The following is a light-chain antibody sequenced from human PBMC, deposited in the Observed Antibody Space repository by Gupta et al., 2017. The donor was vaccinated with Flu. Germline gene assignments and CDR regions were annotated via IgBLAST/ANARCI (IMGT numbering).Light chain of an antibody. CDR3: IAFTNSNTWV. J-gene: IGLJ3*02. V-gene: IGLV2-14*01. Sequence: NRVSWCQQHPGKAPKLILFEVTNRPSGISNRFSGSKSGNTASLTISGLQPEDEADYYCIAFTNSNTWVFGGGTKVIVL. CDR1: NR. CDR2: EVT.